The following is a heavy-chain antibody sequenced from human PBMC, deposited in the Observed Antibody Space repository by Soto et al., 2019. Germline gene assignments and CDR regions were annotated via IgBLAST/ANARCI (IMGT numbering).Heavy chain of an antibody. CDR3: ARGDGDGYSSYAFDI. CDR1: GFSFSNYA. CDR2: ISSSSSTI. V-gene: IGHV3-48*01. Sequence: GGSLRLSCAASGFSFSNYAMNWVRQAPGKGLEWVSYISSSSSTIYYADSVKGRFTISRDNSKNTLYLQMNSLRAEDTAVYYCARGDGDGYSSYAFDIWSQGTMVTVSS. J-gene: IGHJ3*02. D-gene: IGHD5-18*01.